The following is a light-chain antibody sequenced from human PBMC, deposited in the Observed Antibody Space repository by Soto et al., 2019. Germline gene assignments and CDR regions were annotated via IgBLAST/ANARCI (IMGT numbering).Light chain of an antibody. V-gene: IGKV1-27*01. J-gene: IGKJ1*01. CDR3: QKYNSAPRT. CDR2: AAS. CDR1: QDINNY. Sequence: DIQMTQSPSSLSASVGDRVTITCRASQDINNYLAWYQVQPGKGPKLLIYAASTLQSGVRSRFSGSGSGTDFTLTISSLQPEDVANYFCQKYNSAPRTFGQGTRVEI.